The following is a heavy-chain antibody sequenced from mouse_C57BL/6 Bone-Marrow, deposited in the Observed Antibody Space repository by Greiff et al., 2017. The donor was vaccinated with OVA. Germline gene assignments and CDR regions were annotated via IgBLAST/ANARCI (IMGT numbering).Heavy chain of an antibody. CDR2: IYPGSGNT. CDR1: GYTFTDYY. CDR3: ARGPLFHY. Sequence: LVESGAELVRPGASVKLSCKASGYTFTDYYINWVKQRPGQGLEWIARIYPGSGNTYYNEKFKGKATLTAEKSSSTAYMQLSSLTSEDSAVYFCARGPLFHYWGQGTTLTVSS. V-gene: IGHV1-76*01. J-gene: IGHJ2*01.